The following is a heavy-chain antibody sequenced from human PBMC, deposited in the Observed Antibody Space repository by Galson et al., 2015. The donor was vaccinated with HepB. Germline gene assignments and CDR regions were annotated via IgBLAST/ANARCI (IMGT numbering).Heavy chain of an antibody. CDR2: ISAYNGNT. V-gene: IGHV1-18*01. CDR1: GGTFSSYA. CDR3: ARVGSRTGEYYYYGMDV. D-gene: IGHD7-27*01. J-gene: IGHJ6*02. Sequence: SVKVSCKASGGTFSSYAISWVRQAPGQGLEWMGWISAYNGNTNYAQKLQGRVTMTTDTSTSTAYMELRSLRSDDTAVYYCARVGSRTGEYYYYGMDVWGQGTTVTVSS.